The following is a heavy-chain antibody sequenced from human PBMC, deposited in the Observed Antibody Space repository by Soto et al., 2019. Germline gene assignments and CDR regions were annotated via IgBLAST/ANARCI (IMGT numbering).Heavy chain of an antibody. Sequence: EVHMVESGGRLVQPGGSLRLSCAASGFRFSDYSMNGVRQAPGRGLEWVSYISSSSFTIHYADSVEGRFAISRDNAKNSLYRQMNSLRVDDTAVYYCARDYNDFWSCHFDYWGQGALVTVSS. CDR1: GFRFSDYS. D-gene: IGHD3-3*01. V-gene: IGHV3-48*01. CDR3: ARDYNDFWSCHFDY. J-gene: IGHJ4*02. CDR2: ISSSSFTI.